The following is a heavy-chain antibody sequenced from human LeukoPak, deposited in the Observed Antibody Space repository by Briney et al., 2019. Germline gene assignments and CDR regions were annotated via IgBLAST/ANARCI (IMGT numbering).Heavy chain of an antibody. D-gene: IGHD2-15*01. CDR1: GYTLTELS. V-gene: IGHV1-24*01. CDR3: ATKRVGCSGGSCYFDY. J-gene: IGHJ4*02. Sequence: RASVKVSCKVSGYTLTELSMHWVRQAPGKGLEWMGGFDPEDGETIYAQKFQGRVTMTEDTSTDTAYMELSSLRSEDTAVYYCATKRVGCSGGSCYFDYCGQGTLVTVSS. CDR2: FDPEDGET.